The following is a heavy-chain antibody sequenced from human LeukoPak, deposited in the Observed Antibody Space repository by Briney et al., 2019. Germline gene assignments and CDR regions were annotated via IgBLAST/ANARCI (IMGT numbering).Heavy chain of an antibody. V-gene: IGHV1-2*02. CDR1: GYTFTDYY. CDR2: INPNSGGT. Sequence: ASVKVSCKASGYTFTDYYIHWVRQAPGQGLECMGWINPNSGGTNYAQKFQGRVTMTRDTSISTAYMELSRLRSDDAAVYYCARGGSGSYFSWLDPWGQGTLVTVSS. D-gene: IGHD3-10*01. CDR3: ARGGSGSYFSWLDP. J-gene: IGHJ5*02.